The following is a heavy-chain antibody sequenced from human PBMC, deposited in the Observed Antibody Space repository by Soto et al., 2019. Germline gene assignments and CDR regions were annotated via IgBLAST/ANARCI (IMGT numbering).Heavy chain of an antibody. CDR3: MTDRQYRPAY. Sequence: GGSLRLSCAASGFTFSDAWLNWVRQAPGKGLEWVGRIKSKSDGGTTDYAAPVKGRFTISRDDSKNTLYLQMNSLKTEDTAVYYCMTDRQYRPAYWGQGTLVTVSS. CDR2: IKSKSDGGTT. D-gene: IGHD3-16*02. CDR1: GFTFSDAW. J-gene: IGHJ4*02. V-gene: IGHV3-15*07.